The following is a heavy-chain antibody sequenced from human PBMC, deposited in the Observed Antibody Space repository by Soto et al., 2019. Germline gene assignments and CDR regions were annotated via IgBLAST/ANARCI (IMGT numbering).Heavy chain of an antibody. Sequence: GGSLRLSCAASGFTFSSYAMSWVRQAPGKGLEWVSAISGSGGSAYYADSVKGRFTISRDNSKNTLYLQMNSLRAEDTAVYYCAEDSGHIVTYSSSPVWGQGTLVTVSS. J-gene: IGHJ4*02. CDR2: ISGSGGSA. CDR1: GFTFSSYA. CDR3: AEDSGHIVTYSSSPV. V-gene: IGHV3-23*01. D-gene: IGHD6-6*01.